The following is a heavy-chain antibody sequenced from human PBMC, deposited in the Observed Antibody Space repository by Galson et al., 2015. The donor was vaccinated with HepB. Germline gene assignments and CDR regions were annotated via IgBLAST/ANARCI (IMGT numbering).Heavy chain of an antibody. CDR2: MYYSGST. J-gene: IGHJ4*02. D-gene: IGHD3-22*01. CDR1: GGSISSPNYF. Sequence: SETLSLTCTVSGGSISSPNYFWGWIRQPPGKGLEWIGNMYYSGSTDYNPSLKSRVTISVDTSKNQFSLKLNSVTAADTAVYYCARLFAGAYYYDSSGKVQEMDYWGQGTLVTVSS. V-gene: IGHV4-39*01. CDR3: ARLFAGAYYYDSSGKVQEMDY.